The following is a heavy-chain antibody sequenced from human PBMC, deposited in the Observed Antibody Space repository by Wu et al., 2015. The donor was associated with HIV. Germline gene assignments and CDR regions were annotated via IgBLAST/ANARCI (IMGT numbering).Heavy chain of an antibody. CDR1: GFSLSDYH. CDR3: ARDPILEDGIDV. D-gene: IGHD2-21*01. J-gene: IGHJ6*02. V-gene: IGHV1-2*02. Sequence: QVQLVQSGAEVKKPGASVKVSCKALGFSLSDYHLHWVRQAPGQGLQWMGWINPKSGDTHYGQNFQGRVTMTRDTSITTAYMELSSLRSDDTAVYYCARDPILEDGIDVWGQGTRVTVSS. CDR2: INPKSGDT.